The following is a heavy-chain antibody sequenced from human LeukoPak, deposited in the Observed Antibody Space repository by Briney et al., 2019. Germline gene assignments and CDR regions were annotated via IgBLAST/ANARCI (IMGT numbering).Heavy chain of an antibody. J-gene: IGHJ4*02. D-gene: IGHD3-10*01. CDR1: GFTFSSYA. V-gene: IGHV3-23*01. CDR3: ARVYGSGSYPY. Sequence: GGSLRLSCAASGFTFSSYAMSWVRQPPGKGREWVSAISGSGGSTYYADSVKGRFTISRDNSKNTLYLQMNSLRAEDTAVYYCARVYGSGSYPYWGQGTLVTVSS. CDR2: ISGSGGST.